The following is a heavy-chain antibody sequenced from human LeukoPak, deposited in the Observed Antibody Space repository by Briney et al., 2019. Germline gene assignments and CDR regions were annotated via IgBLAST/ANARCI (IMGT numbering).Heavy chain of an antibody. CDR2: IYHSGST. CDR1: GGSISSYY. CDR3: AREDKSSWFDY. J-gene: IGHJ4*02. Sequence: SETLSLICTVSGGSISSYYWSWIRQPPGKGLEWIGYIYHSGSTNYNPSLRSRVTISVDTSKNQFSLKLSSVTAADTAVYYCAREDKSSWFDYWGQGTLVTVSS. D-gene: IGHD6-13*01. V-gene: IGHV4-59*01.